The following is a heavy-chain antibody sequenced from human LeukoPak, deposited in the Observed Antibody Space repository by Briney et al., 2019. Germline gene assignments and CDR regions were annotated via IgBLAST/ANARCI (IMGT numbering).Heavy chain of an antibody. D-gene: IGHD3-22*01. CDR1: GFIFSRYE. J-gene: IGHJ4*02. V-gene: IGHV3-48*03. CDR2: IGTSGSIM. Sequence: GGSLRLSCAASGFIFSRYEMNWVRQAPRKGLEWLSYIGTSGSIMSYADSVKGRFTISRDNAKNSLYLQMNSLRAEDTAVYYCARRGFYDTSGYLFDYWGQGTLVTVSS. CDR3: ARRGFYDTSGYLFDY.